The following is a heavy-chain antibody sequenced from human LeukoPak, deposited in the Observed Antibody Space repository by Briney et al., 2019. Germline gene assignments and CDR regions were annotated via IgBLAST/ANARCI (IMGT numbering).Heavy chain of an antibody. CDR2: VYSSGGT. CDR1: GDSMSSGSYY. V-gene: IGHV4-61*02. CDR3: ARAERGTDAFDI. Sequence: SETLSLTCTFSGDSMSSGSYYWGWIRQPAGKGLEWIVRVYSSGGTKYSPSLNSRVTISVDTSKNQFSLRLKSVAAADTAVYYCARAERGTDAFDIWGRGTLVVVSS. J-gene: IGHJ3*02. D-gene: IGHD1-26*01.